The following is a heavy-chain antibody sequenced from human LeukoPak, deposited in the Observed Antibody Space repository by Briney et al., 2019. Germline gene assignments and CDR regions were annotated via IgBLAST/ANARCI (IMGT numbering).Heavy chain of an antibody. V-gene: IGHV3-30-3*01. D-gene: IGHD3-3*01. CDR3: ARDFYDFWSGYYGGGYYYYGMDV. CDR1: GFTFSSYA. Sequence: GGSLRLSCAASGFTFSSYAMHWVRQAPGKGLEWVAVISYDGSNKYYADSVKGRFTISRDNSKNTLYLQMNSLRAEDTAVYYCARDFYDFWSGYYGGGYYYYGMDVWGQRTTVTVSS. J-gene: IGHJ6*02. CDR2: ISYDGSNK.